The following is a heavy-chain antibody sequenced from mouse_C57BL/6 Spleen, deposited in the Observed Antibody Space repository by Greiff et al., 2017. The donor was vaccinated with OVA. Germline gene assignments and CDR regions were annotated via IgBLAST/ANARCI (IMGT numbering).Heavy chain of an antibody. CDR2: IDPSDSST. CDR1: GYTFTSYW. Sequence: QVQLKQPGAELVMPGASVKLSCKASGYTFTSYWMHWVKQRPGQGLEWIGEIDPSDSSTNYNQKFKGKSTLTVDKSSSTAYMQLSSLTSEDSAVYYCARSGSFYWYFDVWGTGTTVTVSS. D-gene: IGHD3-1*01. CDR3: ARSGSFYWYFDV. V-gene: IGHV1-69*01. J-gene: IGHJ1*03.